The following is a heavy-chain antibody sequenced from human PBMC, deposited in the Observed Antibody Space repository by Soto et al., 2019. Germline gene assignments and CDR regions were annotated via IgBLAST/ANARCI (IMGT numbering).Heavy chain of an antibody. CDR3: AKDQSASGSYFDY. Sequence: QVQLVESGGGVVQPGRSLRLSCAASGFTFSSYGMRWVRQAPGQGLEWVAVISYDGSNKYYADSVKGRFTISRDNSKNTLYLQMNSLRAEDTAVYYCAKDQSASGSYFDYWGQGTLVTVSS. D-gene: IGHD1-26*01. V-gene: IGHV3-30*18. J-gene: IGHJ4*02. CDR2: ISYDGSNK. CDR1: GFTFSSYG.